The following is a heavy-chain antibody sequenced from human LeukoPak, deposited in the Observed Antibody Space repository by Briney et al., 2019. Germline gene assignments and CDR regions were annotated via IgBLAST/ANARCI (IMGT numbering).Heavy chain of an antibody. D-gene: IGHD2-21*02. CDR2: ISSSGSTI. Sequence: GGSLRLSCAASGFTFSSYEMNWVRQAPGKGLEWVSYISSSGSTIYYADSVKGRFTISRDNFKNTLYLQMNSLRPEDTAMYYCAKGPPIVVVTANLDYWGQGTLVTVSS. J-gene: IGHJ4*02. CDR3: AKGPPIVVVTANLDY. V-gene: IGHV3-48*03. CDR1: GFTFSSYE.